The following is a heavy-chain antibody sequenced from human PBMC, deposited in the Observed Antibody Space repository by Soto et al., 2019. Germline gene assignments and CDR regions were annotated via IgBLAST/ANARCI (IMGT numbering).Heavy chain of an antibody. CDR2: ISWNSGSI. D-gene: IGHD4-17*01. V-gene: IGHV3-9*01. CDR1: GFTFDDYA. CDR3: AKDHGDYSDAFDI. Sequence: GGSLRLSCAASGFTFDDYAMHWVRQAPGKGLEWVSGISWNSGSIGYADSVKGRFTISRDNAKNSLYLQMNSLRAEDTALYYCAKDHGDYSDAFDIWGQGTMVTVSS. J-gene: IGHJ3*02.